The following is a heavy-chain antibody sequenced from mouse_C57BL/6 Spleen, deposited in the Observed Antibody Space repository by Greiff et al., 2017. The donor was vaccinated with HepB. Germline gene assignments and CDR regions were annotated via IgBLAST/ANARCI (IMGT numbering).Heavy chain of an antibody. CDR1: GYTFTSYG. CDR3: ARAGARMGY. CDR2: IYPRSGNT. J-gene: IGHJ2*01. D-gene: IGHD2-10*02. Sequence: QVQLQQSGAELARPGASVKLSCKASGYTFTSYGISWVKQRTGRGLEWIGEIYPRSGNTYYNVKFKGKTTLTADKSSSTAYMVLRSLTSEDSAVYVCARAGARMGYWGQGTTLTVSS. V-gene: IGHV1-81*01.